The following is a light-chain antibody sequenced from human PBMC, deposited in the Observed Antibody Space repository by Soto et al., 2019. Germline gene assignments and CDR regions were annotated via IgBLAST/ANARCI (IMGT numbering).Light chain of an antibody. CDR3: QQYGSSPWT. V-gene: IGKV3-20*01. CDR2: DAS. J-gene: IGKJ1*01. Sequence: EIVLTQSPATLSLSPGGRSTLSCRASQSVSSYLAWYQQKPGQAPRLLIYDASNRATGIPARFSGSGSGTDFTLTVSRLEPEDFAVYYCQQYGSSPWTFGQGTKVDI. CDR1: QSVSSY.